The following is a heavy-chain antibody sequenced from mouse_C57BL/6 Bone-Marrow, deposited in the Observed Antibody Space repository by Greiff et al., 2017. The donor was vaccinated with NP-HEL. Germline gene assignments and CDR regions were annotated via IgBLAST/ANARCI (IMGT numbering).Heavy chain of an antibody. CDR1: GFSLTSYA. Sequence: VHLVESGPGLVAPSQSLSITCTVSGFSLTSYAISWVRQPPGKGLEWLGVIWTGGGTNYNSALKSRLSISKDNSKSQVFLKMNSLQTDDTARYYCARTITTVVARYFDYWGQGTTLTVSS. CDR3: ARTITTVVARYFDY. D-gene: IGHD1-1*01. CDR2: IWTGGGT. J-gene: IGHJ2*01. V-gene: IGHV2-9-1*01.